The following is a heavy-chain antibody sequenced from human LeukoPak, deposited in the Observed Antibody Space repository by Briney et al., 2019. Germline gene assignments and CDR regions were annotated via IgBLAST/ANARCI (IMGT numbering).Heavy chain of an antibody. D-gene: IGHD1-20*01. J-gene: IGHJ2*01. CDR1: GYTFTSYH. Sequence: ASVKVSCKASGYTFTSYHMHWVRQAPGQGLEWMGIINPSGGSTSYAQKFQGRVTMTRDTSTSTVYMELSSLRSEDTAVYYCARSYNWNPPELWGRGTLVTVSS. CDR2: INPSGGST. V-gene: IGHV1-46*01. CDR3: ARSYNWNPPEL.